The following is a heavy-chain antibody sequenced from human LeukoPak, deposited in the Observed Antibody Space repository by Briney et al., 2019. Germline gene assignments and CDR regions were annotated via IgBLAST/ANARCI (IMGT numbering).Heavy chain of an antibody. J-gene: IGHJ4*02. V-gene: IGHV6-1*01. D-gene: IGHD1-1*01. CDR2: TYYRSKWYN. Sequence: SQTLSLTCAISGDIVSSSSAAWSWIRQSPSRGLEWLGRTYYRSKWYNDYAVSVKGRITINPDTSTNQFSLQLNSMTPEDTAVYYCAREGSDGYLFDYWGQGTLVTVSS. CDR3: AREGSDGYLFDY. CDR1: GDIVSSSSAA.